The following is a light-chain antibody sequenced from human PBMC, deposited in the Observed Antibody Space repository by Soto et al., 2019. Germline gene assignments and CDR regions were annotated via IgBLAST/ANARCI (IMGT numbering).Light chain of an antibody. V-gene: IGKV1-5*01. CDR3: QQYNSYLST. CDR2: DAS. CDR1: QSISSW. J-gene: IGKJ2*01. Sequence: DIQMTQSPSTLSASVGDRVTITCRASQSISSWLAWYQQKPGKAPKLLIYDASSFESGVPSRFSGSGSGTEFTLTISSLQPDDVATYYCQQYNSYLSTFGQGTKLEIK.